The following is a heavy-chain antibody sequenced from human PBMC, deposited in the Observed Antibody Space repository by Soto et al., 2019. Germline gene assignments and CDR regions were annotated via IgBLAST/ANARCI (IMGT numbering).Heavy chain of an antibody. CDR3: PRVPDPSSSSSAY. J-gene: IGHJ4*02. D-gene: IGHD6-13*01. CDR2: IIPILGIA. CDR1: GGTFSSYT. V-gene: IGHV1-69*02. Sequence: QVQLVQSGAEVKKPGSSVKVSCKASGGTFSSYTISWVRQAPGQGLEWMGRIIPILGIANYAQKFQGRVTXTXDXYTSTAYMELSSLKSEDTAVYYCPRVPDPSSSSSAYWGQGTLVTVSS.